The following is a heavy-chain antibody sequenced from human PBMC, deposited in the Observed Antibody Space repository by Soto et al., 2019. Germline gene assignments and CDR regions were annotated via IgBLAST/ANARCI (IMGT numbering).Heavy chain of an antibody. CDR2: IDPDSNT. V-gene: IGHV5-51*01. D-gene: IGHD6-19*01. J-gene: IGHJ4*02. Sequence: HGESLKISCKGSGYSSTSYWIGWVRQMPGKGLEWMGIIDPDSNTRYSPSFQGQVTISADKSINTAYLQWSSLKAADTAMYYCARRTYSSGWRHYFDYWGQGTLVTVSS. CDR3: ARRTYSSGWRHYFDY. CDR1: GYSSTSYW.